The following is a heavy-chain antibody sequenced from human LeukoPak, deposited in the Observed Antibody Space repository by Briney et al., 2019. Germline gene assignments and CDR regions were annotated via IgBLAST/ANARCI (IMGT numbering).Heavy chain of an antibody. CDR1: GFTFSTSW. CDR3: ASKVGNSGHGWFHP. V-gene: IGHV3-74*01. Sequence: GGSLGLSCAASGFTFSTSWMHWVRQAPGKGLVWVSRITPDGTTTAYADSVKGRFTTSRDNAKNTLYLQMNSLRAEDTALYYCASKVGNSGHGWFHPWGQGTLVIVSS. J-gene: IGHJ5*02. CDR2: ITPDGTTT. D-gene: IGHD1-26*01.